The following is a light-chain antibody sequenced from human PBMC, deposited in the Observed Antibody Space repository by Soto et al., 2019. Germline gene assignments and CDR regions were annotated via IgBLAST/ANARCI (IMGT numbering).Light chain of an antibody. V-gene: IGKV1-6*01. CDR3: LQDYNYPWT. CDR2: AAS. Sequence: IQMTQSPSSLSASVGDRVTITCRASQSISSYLHWYQQKPGKAPKLLIYAASSLQSGVPSRFSGSGSGTDFTLTISSLQPEDFATYYCLQDYNYPWTFGQGTKVDIK. J-gene: IGKJ1*01. CDR1: QSISSY.